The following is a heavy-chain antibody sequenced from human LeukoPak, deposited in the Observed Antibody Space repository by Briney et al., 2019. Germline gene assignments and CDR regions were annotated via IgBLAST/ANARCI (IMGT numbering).Heavy chain of an antibody. D-gene: IGHD3-10*01. CDR3: AKGTLDYYGSGSFSRQSYYYYGMDV. V-gene: IGHV3-33*06. CDR1: GFTFSSYG. CDR2: IWYDGSNK. J-gene: IGHJ6*02. Sequence: GGSLRLSCAASGFTFSSYGMHWVRQAPGKGLEWVALIWYDGSNKYYADSVKGRFTISRDNSKNTLYLQMHSLRAEDTAVYYCAKGTLDYYGSGSFSRQSYYYYGMDVWGQGTTVTVSS.